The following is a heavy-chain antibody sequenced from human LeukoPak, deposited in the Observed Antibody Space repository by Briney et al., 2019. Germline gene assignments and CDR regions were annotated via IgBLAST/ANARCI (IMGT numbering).Heavy chain of an antibody. V-gene: IGHV4-59*01. CDR1: GGSISSYY. D-gene: IGHD3-9*01. CDR3: ARGAPYYDILTGYPTVGYFDP. Sequence: SETLSLTCTVSGGSISSYYWSWIRQPPGKGLEWIGYIYYSGSTNYNPSLKSRVTISVDTSKNQFSLKLSSVTAADTAVYYCARGAPYYDILTGYPTVGYFDPWGRGTLVTVSS. CDR2: IYYSGST. J-gene: IGHJ2*01.